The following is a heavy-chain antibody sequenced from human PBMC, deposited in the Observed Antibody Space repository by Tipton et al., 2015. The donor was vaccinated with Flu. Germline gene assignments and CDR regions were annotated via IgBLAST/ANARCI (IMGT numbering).Heavy chain of an antibody. CDR1: GFTFSRYG. CDR3: AKVIPELVSGLDY. J-gene: IGHJ4*02. CDR2: FSGGDATT. V-gene: IGHV3-23*01. Sequence: SLRLSCAASGFTFSRYGMSWVRQAPGKGLEWVAAFSGGDATTYFADSVKGRFTISRDFSKNTLYLQMNSLRAEDTAVYYCAKVIPELVSGLDYWGQGTLVTVSS. D-gene: IGHD5/OR15-5a*01.